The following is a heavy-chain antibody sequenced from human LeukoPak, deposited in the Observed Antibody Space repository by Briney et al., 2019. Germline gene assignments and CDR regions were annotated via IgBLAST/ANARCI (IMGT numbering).Heavy chain of an antibody. V-gene: IGHV3-7*01. Sequence: PGGSLRLSCAASGFTFSNYWMSWVRQAPGKGLEWVANIKFDGSEKFYVDSVKGRFTISRDNAKNSLYLQMNSLRAEDTSVYFCARGGGGNQLGYWGQGTLVIVSS. CDR1: GFTFSNYW. CDR3: ARGGGGNQLGY. CDR2: IKFDGSEK. J-gene: IGHJ4*02. D-gene: IGHD6-13*01.